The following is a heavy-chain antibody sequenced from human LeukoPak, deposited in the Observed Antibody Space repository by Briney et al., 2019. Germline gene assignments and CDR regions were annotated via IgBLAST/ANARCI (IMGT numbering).Heavy chain of an antibody. CDR3: ARDLGYDFWSGYYTDY. D-gene: IGHD3-3*01. J-gene: IGHJ4*02. Sequence: PSETLSLTCTVSGGSLSSYYWTWIRQPAGKGLEWIGRIYTSGSTNYNPSLKSRVTMSVDTSKNQFSLKLSSVTAADTAVYYCARDLGYDFWSGYYTDYWGQGTLVTVSS. CDR2: IYTSGST. V-gene: IGHV4-4*07. CDR1: GGSLSSYY.